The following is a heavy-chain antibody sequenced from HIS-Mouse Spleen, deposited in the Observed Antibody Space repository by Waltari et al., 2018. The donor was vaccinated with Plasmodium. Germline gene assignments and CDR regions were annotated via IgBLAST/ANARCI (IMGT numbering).Heavy chain of an antibody. CDR3: ARLYYDFWSGYYPYGMDV. D-gene: IGHD3-3*01. Sequence: QVQLVESGGGVVQPGRSLRLSCAASGFTFSSYAMHWVRQAPGKGLEWVAVLSYDGSNKYYADSVKGRFTISRDNSKNTLYLQMNSLRAEDTAVYYCARLYYDFWSGYYPYGMDVWGQGTTVTVFS. J-gene: IGHJ6*02. V-gene: IGHV3-30*04. CDR1: GFTFSSYA. CDR2: LSYDGSNK.